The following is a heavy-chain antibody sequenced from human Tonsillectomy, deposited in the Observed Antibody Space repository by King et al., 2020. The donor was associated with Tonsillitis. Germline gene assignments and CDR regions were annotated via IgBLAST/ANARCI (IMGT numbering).Heavy chain of an antibody. Sequence: VQLVESGGGVVQPGRSLRLSCAGSGFTFSNYAMHWVRQPPGKGLEWVAVISFNGNNKYYADSVKGRFTISRDNSKNTLYFQMNSLRTEDTAVYYCARDSIAVGIAIPGGAFDIWGQGTMVTVSS. J-gene: IGHJ3*02. CDR1: GFTFSNYA. CDR2: ISFNGNNK. CDR3: ARDSIAVGIAIPGGAFDI. V-gene: IGHV3-30*04. D-gene: IGHD6-13*01.